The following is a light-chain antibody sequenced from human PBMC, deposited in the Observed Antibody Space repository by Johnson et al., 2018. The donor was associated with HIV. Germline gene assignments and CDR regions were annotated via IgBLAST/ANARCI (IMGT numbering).Light chain of an antibody. Sequence: QSVLTQPLSVSAAPGQKVTISCSGSSSNIGNNYVSWYQQLPGTAPKLLIYDNNKRPSGIPDRFSGSKYGTSATLGITGLQTGDEADYYCGTWDSSLSGVFGTGTKVTVL. CDR1: SSNIGNNY. CDR3: GTWDSSLSGV. J-gene: IGLJ1*01. V-gene: IGLV1-51*01. CDR2: DNN.